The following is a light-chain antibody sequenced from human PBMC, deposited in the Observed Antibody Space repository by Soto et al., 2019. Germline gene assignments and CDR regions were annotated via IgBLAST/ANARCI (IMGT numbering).Light chain of an antibody. J-gene: IGKJ4*02. V-gene: IGKV1-27*01. CDR2: AAS. CDR1: QAIGAY. CDR3: QKYNSAPLT. Sequence: DIPMTQSPSSLSASLGDRVTITCRASQAIGAYLAWFQQRPGRVPNLLIYAASTLPSGVPSRFSGSGSGTDFTLTISSLQPEDVATYYCQKYNSAPLTFGGGTKVEIK.